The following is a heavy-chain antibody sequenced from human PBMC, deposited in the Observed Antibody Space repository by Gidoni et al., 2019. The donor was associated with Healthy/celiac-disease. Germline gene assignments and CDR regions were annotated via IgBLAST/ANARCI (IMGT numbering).Heavy chain of an antibody. CDR3: ARRGSGDSSGYYYFAFDI. CDR1: GYSFTSYW. D-gene: IGHD3-22*01. Sequence: EVQLVQSGAEVKKPGESLKISCMGSGYSFTSYWNGGVRQMPGKGLEWMGIIYPCDSDTRSSPSFQGQVPISADKSISTAYLQWSSLKASDTAMYYCARRGSGDSSGYYYFAFDIWGQGTMVTVSS. J-gene: IGHJ3*02. V-gene: IGHV5-51*03. CDR2: IYPCDSDT.